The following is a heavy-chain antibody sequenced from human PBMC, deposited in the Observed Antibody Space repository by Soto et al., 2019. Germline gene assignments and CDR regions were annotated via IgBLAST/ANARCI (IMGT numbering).Heavy chain of an antibody. CDR1: GYTFADYG. CDR2: VSIYNVYT. V-gene: IGHV1-18*01. J-gene: IGHJ6*02. Sequence: ASVKVSCKSSGYTFADYGVSWVRQAPGQGLEWMGRVSIYNVYTKYSQKFYGRVTMTTDTSTATAHMELRSLRSDDTAVYYCARGGLLTGYSLDYFHMDVWGQGTTVTVSS. CDR3: ARGGLLTGYSLDYFHMDV. D-gene: IGHD3-9*01.